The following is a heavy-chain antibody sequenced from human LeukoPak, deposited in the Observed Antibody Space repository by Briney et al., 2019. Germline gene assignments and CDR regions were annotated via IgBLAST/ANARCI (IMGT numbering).Heavy chain of an antibody. CDR2: IYHTGST. V-gene: IGHV4-30-4*08. Sequence: SETLSLTCTVSGGSISNGDHYWSWIRQHPGKGLEWIGYIYHTGSTYYNPSLKSRVTISVDTSKNQFSLRLSSVTAADTAVYYCARLQYCSGTSCYWFDPWGQGTLVTVSS. CDR3: ARLQYCSGTSCYWFDP. J-gene: IGHJ5*02. D-gene: IGHD2-2*01. CDR1: GGSISNGDHY.